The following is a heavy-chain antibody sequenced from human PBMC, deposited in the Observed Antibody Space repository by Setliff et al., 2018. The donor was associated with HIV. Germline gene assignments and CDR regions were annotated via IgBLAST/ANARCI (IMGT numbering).Heavy chain of an antibody. D-gene: IGHD3-16*01. CDR2: IHHSGIA. Sequence: PSETLSLTCTVSGGSITSYYWSWIRQPPGKGPEWIGSIHHSGIAHFNPSLKSRVAMPVDTSENQFSLTLSPVTAADTAAYYCASPRSLLVWYDAFDIWGQGTMVTVSS. J-gene: IGHJ3*02. CDR3: ASPRSLLVWYDAFDI. V-gene: IGHV4-59*04. CDR1: GGSITSYY.